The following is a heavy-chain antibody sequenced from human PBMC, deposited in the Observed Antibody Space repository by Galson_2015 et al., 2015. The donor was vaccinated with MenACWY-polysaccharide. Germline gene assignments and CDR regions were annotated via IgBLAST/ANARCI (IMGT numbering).Heavy chain of an antibody. CDR1: GFTFSTYW. Sequence: SLRLSCAASGFTFSTYWMSWVRQAPGKGPEWVASIKEDGRKRYYGASLKGRFTISRDNGKNALYLQMNSLRAEDTSMYCCAKQRTIFGLVPHFDDWGQGTLVTVS. D-gene: IGHD3/OR15-3a*01. J-gene: IGHJ4*02. CDR2: IKEDGRKR. CDR3: AKQRTIFGLVPHFDD. V-gene: IGHV3-7*01.